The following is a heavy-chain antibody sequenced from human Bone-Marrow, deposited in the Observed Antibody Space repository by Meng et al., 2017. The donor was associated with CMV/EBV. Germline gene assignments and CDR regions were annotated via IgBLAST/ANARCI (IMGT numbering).Heavy chain of an antibody. CDR1: GFTFSSYA. Sequence: GGSLRLSCAASGFTFSSYAMSWVRQAPGKGLEWVSAISGSGGSMYYADSVKGRFTLSRDNSKNTLYLQMTSLTPEDTALYYCARRREYCTTGACQTYFDQWGQGTRVTVSS. CDR3: ARRREYCTTGACQTYFDQ. J-gene: IGHJ4*02. CDR2: ISGSGGSM. D-gene: IGHD2/OR15-2a*01. V-gene: IGHV3-23*01.